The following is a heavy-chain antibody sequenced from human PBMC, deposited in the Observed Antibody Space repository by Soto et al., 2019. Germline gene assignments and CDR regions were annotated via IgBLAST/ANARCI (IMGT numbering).Heavy chain of an antibody. J-gene: IGHJ5*02. Sequence: QVQLQESGPGLVKPSQTLSLTCTVSGGSIISGDYYWTWIRQPPGKGLEWIGYIYYSGSTYYNPSLKSRITISVDTSKNQFSVKLTSVTAADTAVYYCARAEGESLRFPAWGLGTLVTVSS. CDR3: ARAEGESLRFPA. CDR2: IYYSGST. CDR1: GGSIISGDYY. V-gene: IGHV4-30-4*01. D-gene: IGHD3-3*01.